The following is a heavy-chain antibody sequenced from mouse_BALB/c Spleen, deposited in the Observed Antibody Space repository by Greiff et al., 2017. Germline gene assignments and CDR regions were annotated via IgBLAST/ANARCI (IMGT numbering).Heavy chain of an antibody. CDR1: GYTFTDYY. Sequence: VQLQQSGAELVKPGASVKIPCKASGYTFTDYYMDWVKQSPGQSLEWIGEINPNNGGTIYNQKFKGKATLTVDKSSSTAYMDLRSLTSEDTAVYYCARADYYGYAMDYWGQGTSVTVSS. D-gene: IGHD1-1*01. V-gene: IGHV1-18*01. CDR2: INPNNGGT. J-gene: IGHJ4*01. CDR3: ARADYYGYAMDY.